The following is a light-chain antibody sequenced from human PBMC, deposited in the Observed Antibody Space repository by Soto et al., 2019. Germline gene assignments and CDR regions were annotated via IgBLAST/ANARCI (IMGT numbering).Light chain of an antibody. CDR1: QSVLYNANNRNY. CDR2: WAS. V-gene: IGKV4-1*01. J-gene: IGKJ2*01. CDR3: QQYYSMPYT. Sequence: DIVMTQSPDSLAVSLGERATINCKSRQSVLYNANNRNYLAWYQQKPGQPPKLLIYWASTRESGVPDRFSSSGSGTDFTLTITSLQAEDVAVYYCQQYYSMPYTFGQGTKLEIK.